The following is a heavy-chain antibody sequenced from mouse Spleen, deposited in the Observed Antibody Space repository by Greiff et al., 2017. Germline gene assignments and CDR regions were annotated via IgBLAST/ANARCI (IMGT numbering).Heavy chain of an antibody. CDR3: ARDRNWDRYFDV. CDR2: ISYSGST. J-gene: IGHJ1*01. Sequence: EVKLQESGPGMVKPSQSLSLTCTVTGYSITSGYDWHWIRHFPGNKLEWMGYISYSGSTNYNPSLKSRISITHDTSKNHFFLKLNSVTTEDTATYYCARDRNWDRYFDVWGAGTTVTVSS. CDR1: GYSITSGYD. V-gene: IGHV3-1*01. D-gene: IGHD4-1*01.